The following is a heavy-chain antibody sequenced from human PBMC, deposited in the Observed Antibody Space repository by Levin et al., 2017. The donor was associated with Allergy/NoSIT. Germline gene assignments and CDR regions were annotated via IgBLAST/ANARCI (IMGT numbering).Heavy chain of an antibody. CDR3: VKDRSSVDNWNYGGPFES. CDR1: GFTFNDFA. Sequence: PGGSLRLSCEASGFTFNDFAMHWVRQIPGKGLEWVTGIMWNSARMDYADSVKGRFTISRDNGKKSLYLEMNALRVEDTALYYCVKDRSSVDNWNYGGPFESWGQGTLVTVCS. V-gene: IGHV3-9*01. D-gene: IGHD1-7*01. J-gene: IGHJ4*02. CDR2: IMWNSARM.